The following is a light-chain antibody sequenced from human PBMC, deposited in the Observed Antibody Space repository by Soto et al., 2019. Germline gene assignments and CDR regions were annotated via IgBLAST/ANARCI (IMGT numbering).Light chain of an antibody. Sequence: DIHMTQSPSSLSASVGDRVTITCRASQSISSYLNWYQQKPGKAPKLLIYAASSLQSGVPSRFSGSGSGTDFTLTISSLQPEDFATYYCQQSYSTGVTFGPGTKVDIK. CDR3: QQSYSTGVT. CDR1: QSISSY. CDR2: AAS. J-gene: IGKJ3*01. V-gene: IGKV1-39*01.